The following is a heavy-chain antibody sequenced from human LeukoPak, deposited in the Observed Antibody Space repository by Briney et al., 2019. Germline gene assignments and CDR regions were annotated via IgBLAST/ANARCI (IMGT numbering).Heavy chain of an antibody. V-gene: IGHV4-4*07. D-gene: IGHD4-23*01. CDR1: GGSVSSYY. Sequence: PSETLSLTCTVSGGSVSSYYWSWIRQPAGKGLEWIGRIYTSGSTNYNPSLKSRVTMSVDTSKNQFSLKLSSVTAADKAVYYCARDGKVTPSYYYYYMDVWGKGTTVTVSS. J-gene: IGHJ6*03. CDR3: ARDGKVTPSYYYYYMDV. CDR2: IYTSGST.